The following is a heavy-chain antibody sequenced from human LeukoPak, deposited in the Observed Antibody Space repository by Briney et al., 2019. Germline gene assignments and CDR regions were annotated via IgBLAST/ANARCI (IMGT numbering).Heavy chain of an antibody. D-gene: IGHD6-19*01. V-gene: IGHV3-30*04. J-gene: IGHJ4*02. CDR2: ISYDGSNK. CDR1: GFTFSSYA. CDR3: ASSGD. Sequence: GGSLRLSCAASGFTFSSYAMHWVRQAPGKGLEWVAVISYDGSNKYYADSVKGRFTISRDNSKNTLYLRMNSLRAEDTAVYYCASSGDWGQGTLVTVSS.